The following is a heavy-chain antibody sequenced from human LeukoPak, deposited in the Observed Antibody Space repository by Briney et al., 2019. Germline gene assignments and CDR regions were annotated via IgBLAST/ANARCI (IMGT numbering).Heavy chain of an antibody. J-gene: IGHJ1*01. D-gene: IGHD5-24*01. V-gene: IGHV3-23*01. CDR1: GFTFNIYA. CDR2: ISETSRKT. Sequence: GGSLRLSSAASGFTFNIYAMSWVRQAPGKGLEWVSAISETSRKTYYADSVKGRFTISRDNSKNTLYLQMNGLRDEDTAVYYCVQEARRDGYKLAPVAEHWGQGTLVTVSS. CDR3: VQEARRDGYKLAPVAEH.